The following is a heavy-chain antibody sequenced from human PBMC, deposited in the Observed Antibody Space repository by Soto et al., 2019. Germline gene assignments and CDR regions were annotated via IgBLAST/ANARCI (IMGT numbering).Heavy chain of an antibody. CDR1: GYTFTSDG. V-gene: IGHV1-18*01. CDR2: ISAHNGNT. Sequence: QVHLVQSGAEVKKPGASVKVSCKASGYTFTSDGITWVRQAPGQGLEWMGWISAHNGNTDYAQKLQGRVIVTRDPSTSTGYMELRSLRSDDTAVYYCARGRYGDYWGQGALVTVPS. D-gene: IGHD1-1*01. CDR3: ARGRYGDY. J-gene: IGHJ4*02.